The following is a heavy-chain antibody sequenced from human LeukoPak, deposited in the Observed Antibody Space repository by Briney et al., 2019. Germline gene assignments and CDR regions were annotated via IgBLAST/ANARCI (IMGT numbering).Heavy chain of an antibody. J-gene: IGHJ6*02. Sequence: GSLRLSCAASGFTFSSYAMSWVRQAPGKGLEWVSAISGSGGSTYYADSVKGRFTISRDNSKNTLYLQMNSLRAEDTAVYYCAKADCSSTSCLNYYYYGMDVWGQGTTVTVSS. V-gene: IGHV3-23*01. CDR3: AKADCSSTSCLNYYYYGMDV. CDR1: GFTFSSYA. CDR2: ISGSGGST. D-gene: IGHD2-2*01.